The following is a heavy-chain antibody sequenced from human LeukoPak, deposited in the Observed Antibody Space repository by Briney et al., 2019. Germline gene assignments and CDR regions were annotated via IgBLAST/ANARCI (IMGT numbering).Heavy chain of an antibody. Sequence: GGSLRLSCAASGFTFSSYWMHWVRQAPGKGLVWVSRINSDGSSTSYADSVKGRFTISRDNAKNALYLQMNSLRAEDTAVYYCASTYYYDSSGYLLDYWGQGTLVTVSS. CDR1: GFTFSSYW. CDR2: INSDGSST. J-gene: IGHJ4*02. D-gene: IGHD3-22*01. CDR3: ASTYYYDSSGYLLDY. V-gene: IGHV3-74*01.